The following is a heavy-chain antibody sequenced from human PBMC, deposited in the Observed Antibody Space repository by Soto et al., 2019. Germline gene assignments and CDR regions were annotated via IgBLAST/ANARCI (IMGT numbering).Heavy chain of an antibody. CDR2: INGNTGDT. V-gene: IGHV1-2*04. J-gene: IGHJ4*02. Sequence: ASVKVSCKASGYKFTAYYLHWVRQAPGQGLEWIGWINGNTGDTSFARKFQGWVTLTMNAPITTAYMDLSRLKSDDTALYYCARFSSSSGFDFWGPGSLVTVSS. D-gene: IGHD2-2*01. CDR1: GYKFTAYY. CDR3: ARFSSSSGFDF.